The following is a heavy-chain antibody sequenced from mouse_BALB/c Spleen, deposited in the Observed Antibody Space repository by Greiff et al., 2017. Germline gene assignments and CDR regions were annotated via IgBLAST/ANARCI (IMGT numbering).Heavy chain of an antibody. Sequence: VKLVESGPGLVQPSQSLSITCTVSGFSLTSYGVHWVRQSPGKGLEWLGVIWSGGSTDYNAAFISRLSISKDNSKSQVFFKMNSLQANDTAIYYCARKGYRYDGLYAMDYWGQGTSVTVSS. CDR3: ARKGYRYDGLYAMDY. CDR1: GFSLTSYG. J-gene: IGHJ4*01. CDR2: IWSGGST. D-gene: IGHD2-14*01. V-gene: IGHV2-2*02.